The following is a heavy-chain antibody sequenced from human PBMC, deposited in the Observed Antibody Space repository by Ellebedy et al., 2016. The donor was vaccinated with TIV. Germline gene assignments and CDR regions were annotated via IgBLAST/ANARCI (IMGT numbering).Heavy chain of an antibody. CDR2: INAGNGNT. CDR1: GYTFTNYA. Sequence: AASVKVSCKASGYTFTNYAMHWVRQAPGQRREWMGWINAGNGNTKYSQKFQGRVTITRDTSATTAYMELSSLRSEDTAVYYCARDLLPAAGMEWFDPWGQGTLVSVSS. CDR3: ARDLLPAAGMEWFDP. D-gene: IGHD2-2*01. V-gene: IGHV1-3*01. J-gene: IGHJ5*02.